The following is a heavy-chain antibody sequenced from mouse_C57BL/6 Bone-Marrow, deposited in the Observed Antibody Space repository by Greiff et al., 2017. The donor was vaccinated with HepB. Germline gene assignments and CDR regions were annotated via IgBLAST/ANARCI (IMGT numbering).Heavy chain of an antibody. Sequence: QVQLQHSGAELARPGASVKLSCKASGYTFTSYGISWVKQRTGQGLEWIGEIYPRSGNTYYNEKFKGKATLTADKSSSTAYMELRSLTSEDSAVYFCAREGNYYGSRGDYFDYWGQGTTLTVSS. J-gene: IGHJ2*01. CDR1: GYTFTSYG. V-gene: IGHV1-81*01. CDR3: AREGNYYGSRGDYFDY. CDR2: IYPRSGNT. D-gene: IGHD1-1*01.